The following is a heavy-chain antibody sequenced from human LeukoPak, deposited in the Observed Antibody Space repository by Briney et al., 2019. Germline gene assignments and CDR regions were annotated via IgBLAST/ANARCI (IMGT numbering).Heavy chain of an antibody. CDR1: GGSISSGSDY. D-gene: IGHD3-22*01. CDR3: ARLAQPYYYDRGAFDI. V-gene: IGHV4-61*02. J-gene: IGHJ3*02. CDR2: FYSSGST. Sequence: SQTLSLTCTVSGGSISSGSDYWSWIRQPAGRGLEWIGRFYSSGSTNYNPSLKSRVAISVDTSKNQFSLKLSSVTAADTAVYYCARLAQPYYYDRGAFDIWGQGTMVTVSS.